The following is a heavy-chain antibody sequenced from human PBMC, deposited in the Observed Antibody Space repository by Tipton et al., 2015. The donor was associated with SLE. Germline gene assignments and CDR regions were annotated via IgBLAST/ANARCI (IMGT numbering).Heavy chain of an antibody. J-gene: IGHJ4*02. CDR3: ARATLISAAATSDY. V-gene: IGHV1-18*01. Sequence: QVQLVQSGAEVKKPGASVKVSCKASGYTFSSYGISWVRQAPGQGLEWMGWISAYDGNTDYAQKLQGRVTLTTDTSTSTAYMELRSLRSDDTAIYFCARATLISAAATSDYWGQGTLVTVSS. D-gene: IGHD6-13*01. CDR2: ISAYDGNT. CDR1: GYTFSSYG.